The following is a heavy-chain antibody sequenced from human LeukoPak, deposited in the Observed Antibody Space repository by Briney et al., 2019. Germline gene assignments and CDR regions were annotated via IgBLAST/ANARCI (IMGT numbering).Heavy chain of an antibody. D-gene: IGHD3-10*01. CDR1: GGFISSYY. V-gene: IGHV4-59*08. J-gene: IGHJ3*02. CDR3: ARHMAIDAFDI. Sequence: SETLSLTCTVSGGFISSYYWSWIRQPPGKGLEWIGYIYYSGSTNYNPSLKSRVTISVDTSKNQFSLKLSSVTAADTAVYYCARHMAIDAFDIWGQETMVTVSS. CDR2: IYYSGST.